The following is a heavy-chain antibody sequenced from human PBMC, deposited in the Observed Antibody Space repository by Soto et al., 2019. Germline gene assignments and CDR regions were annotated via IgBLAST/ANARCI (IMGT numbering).Heavy chain of an antibody. Sequence: QVQLVQSGAEVKKPGASVKVSCKASGYTFTSYGISWVRQAPGQGLEWMGWISAYNGNTNYAQKLQGRVTMTTDTSTRTAYMELRSLRSGDPAVYYCAGDPWTPDGRYYYYGMDVWGQGTTVTVSS. CDR1: GYTFTSYG. CDR3: AGDPWTPDGRYYYYGMDV. D-gene: IGHD2-15*01. CDR2: ISAYNGNT. J-gene: IGHJ6*02. V-gene: IGHV1-18*01.